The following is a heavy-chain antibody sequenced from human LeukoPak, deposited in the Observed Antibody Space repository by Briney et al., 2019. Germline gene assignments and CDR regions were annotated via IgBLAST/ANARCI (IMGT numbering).Heavy chain of an antibody. D-gene: IGHD3-22*01. J-gene: IGHJ6*02. Sequence: GGSLRLSCAASGFTFSSYWMSWVRQAPGKGLEWVANIKQDGSEKYYVDSVKGRFTISRDNSKNTLHLQMNSLRAEDTAVYYCAKDDSSGPRELYYHSMDVWGQGTTVTVSS. CDR3: AKDDSSGPRELYYHSMDV. CDR1: GFTFSSYW. CDR2: IKQDGSEK. V-gene: IGHV3-7*03.